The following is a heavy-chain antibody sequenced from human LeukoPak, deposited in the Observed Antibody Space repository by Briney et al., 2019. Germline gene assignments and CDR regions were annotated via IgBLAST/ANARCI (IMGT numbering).Heavy chain of an antibody. CDR1: GFTFSSYA. CDR2: IKQDGSEK. D-gene: IGHD2-2*02. Sequence: PGGSLRLSCAASGFTFSSYAMSWVRQAPGKGREWVANIKQDGSEKYYVDSVKGRFTISRDNAKNSLYLQMNSLRAEDTAVYYCARGQEGYCSSTSCYSPYYYYGMDVWGQGTTVTVSS. CDR3: ARGQEGYCSSTSCYSPYYYYGMDV. J-gene: IGHJ6*02. V-gene: IGHV3-7*01.